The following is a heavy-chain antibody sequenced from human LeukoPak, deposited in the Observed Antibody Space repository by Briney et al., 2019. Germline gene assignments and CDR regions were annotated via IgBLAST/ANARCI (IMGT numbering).Heavy chain of an antibody. CDR2: IYTSGST. Sequence: PSETLSLTCTVSGGSISSYYWSWIRQPAGKGLEWIGRIYTSGSTNYNPSLKSRVTMSVDTSKNQFSLKLSSVTAADTAVYYCARDQGYSSSWCERDDAFDIWGQGTLVTVSS. J-gene: IGHJ3*02. D-gene: IGHD6-13*01. CDR1: GGSISSYY. V-gene: IGHV4-4*07. CDR3: ARDQGYSSSWCERDDAFDI.